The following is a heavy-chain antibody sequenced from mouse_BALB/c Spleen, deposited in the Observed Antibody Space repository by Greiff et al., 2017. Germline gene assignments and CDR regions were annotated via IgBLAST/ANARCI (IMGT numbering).Heavy chain of an antibody. CDR2: ISYDGSN. J-gene: IGHJ4*01. V-gene: IGHV3-6*02. D-gene: IGHD2-1*01. CDR1: GYSITSGYY. CDR3: AREEFYYGNSFYYAMDY. Sequence: DVQLVESGPGLVKPSQSLSLTCSVTGYSITSGYYWNWIRQFPGNKLEWMGYISYDGSNNYNPSLKNRISITRDTSKNQFFLKLNSVTTEDTATYYCAREEFYYGNSFYYAMDYWGQGTSVTVSS.